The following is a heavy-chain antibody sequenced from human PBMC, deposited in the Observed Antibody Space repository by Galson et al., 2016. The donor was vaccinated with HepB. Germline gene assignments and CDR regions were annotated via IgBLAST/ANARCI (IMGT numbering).Heavy chain of an antibody. V-gene: IGHV3-43*02. CDR3: ARGLRGIDYRVLG. CDR1: GFTLSNYD. Sequence: SLRLSCAASGFTLSNYDTNWVRQAPGKGLEWVSDIKASDDTTHYADSVKGRFTISRDNSKNSLYLQMNSLRTEDTAFYYCARGLRGIDYRVLGWGQGTLVTVSS. D-gene: IGHD4-11*01. CDR2: IKASDDTT. J-gene: IGHJ4*02.